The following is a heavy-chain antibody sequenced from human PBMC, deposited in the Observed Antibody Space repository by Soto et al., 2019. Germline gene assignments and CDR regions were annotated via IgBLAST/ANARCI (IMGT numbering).Heavy chain of an antibody. D-gene: IGHD2-15*01. CDR3: ARESMGGSSFRREYFDF. J-gene: IGHJ4*02. V-gene: IGHV1-2*02. Sequence: QAQLVQSGAEVKKPGASVKVSCKASGYFFTSYYIHWVRQAPGQSLQWMGWINPNGDNTHYVQKFQGRLTLTRDTSVSTVYMDLNSLTSDDTAIYYCARESMGGSSFRREYFDFWGQGTLVAVAS. CDR1: GYFFTSYY. CDR2: INPNGDNT.